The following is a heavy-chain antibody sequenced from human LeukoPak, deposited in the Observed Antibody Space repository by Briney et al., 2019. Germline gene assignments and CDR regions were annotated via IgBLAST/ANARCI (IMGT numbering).Heavy chain of an antibody. CDR3: ARDRGYSSFDY. J-gene: IGHJ4*02. V-gene: IGHV3-7*01. D-gene: IGHD4-23*01. Sequence: PGGSLRLSCAASAFTFGNYWMSWVRQAPGKGRDWVANIREDGGKINYVDSVKARFTISRDNAKNSLYLQMNSLTVDDTAVYYCARDRGYSSFDYWGQGTLVTVSS. CDR2: IREDGGKI. CDR1: AFTFGNYW.